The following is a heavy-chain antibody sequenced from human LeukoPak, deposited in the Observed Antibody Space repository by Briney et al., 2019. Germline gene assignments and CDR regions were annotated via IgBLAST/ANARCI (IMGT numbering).Heavy chain of an antibody. V-gene: IGHV1-18*01. CDR1: GYTFTSYG. D-gene: IGHD5-24*01. Sequence: ASVKVSCKASGYTFTSYGISWVRQAPGQGLEWMGWISAYNGNTSYAQKLQGRVTMTTDTSTSTAYMELRSLRSDDTAVYYCARDRGDGYKGAGGSAYDYWGQGTLVTVSS. CDR3: ARDRGDGYKGAGGSAYDY. J-gene: IGHJ4*02. CDR2: ISAYNGNT.